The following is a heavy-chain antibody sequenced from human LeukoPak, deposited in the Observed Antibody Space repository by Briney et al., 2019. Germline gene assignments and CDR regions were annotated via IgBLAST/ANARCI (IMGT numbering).Heavy chain of an antibody. CDR3: AREASGKYYDSSGYYDDY. V-gene: IGHV1-18*01. CDR2: ISAYNGNT. D-gene: IGHD3-22*01. J-gene: IGHJ4*02. Sequence: ASVTVSCKASGYTFTSYGISWVRQAPGQGLEWMGWISAYNGNTNYAQKLQGRVTMTTDTSTSTAYMELRSLRSDDTAVYYCAREASGKYYDSSGYYDDYWGQGTLVTVSS. CDR1: GYTFTSYG.